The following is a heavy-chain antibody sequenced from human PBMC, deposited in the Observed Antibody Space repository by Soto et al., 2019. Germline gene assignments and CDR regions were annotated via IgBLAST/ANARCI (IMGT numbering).Heavy chain of an antibody. J-gene: IGHJ4*02. D-gene: IGHD3-10*01. V-gene: IGHV3-23*01. Sequence: EVQLLESGGGLVQPGGSLRLSCAASGFTFSSYAMNWVRQAPGKGLEWVSVISGSGDSTYYADSVKGRFTISRDNSKNTLYLQMNSLRAGDPAVYYCANRAYGSDFDYWGQGTLVTVSS. CDR3: ANRAYGSDFDY. CDR1: GFTFSSYA. CDR2: ISGSGDST.